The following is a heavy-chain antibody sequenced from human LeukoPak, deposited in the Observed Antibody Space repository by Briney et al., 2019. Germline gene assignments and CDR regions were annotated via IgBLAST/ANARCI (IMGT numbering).Heavy chain of an antibody. CDR3: ARWARDHYFDY. CDR2: ISAYNGNT. V-gene: IGHV1-18*01. CDR1: GYTITSYG. Sequence: ASVKVSCKASGYTITSYGISWVRQAPGQGLEWMGWISAYNGNTRYAQKLQGRVTMTTDTSTSTAYMELRSLRSDDTAVYYCARWARDHYFDYWGQGTLVTVSS. J-gene: IGHJ4*02.